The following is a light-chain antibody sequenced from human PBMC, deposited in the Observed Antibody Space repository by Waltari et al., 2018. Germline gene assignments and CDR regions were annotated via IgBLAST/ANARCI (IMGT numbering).Light chain of an antibody. CDR2: DDS. CDR3: QVWHHTNDQEGV. CDR1: NIGGKS. J-gene: IGLJ3*02. V-gene: IGLV3-21*02. Sequence: YVLTQPPSVSVAPGQTARLTCGGYNIGGKSVHWYQQKPGQAPGLVVYDDSARPSGIPERLSGANSGNTATLTITRVEAGDGADYYCQVWHHTNDQEGVFGGGTTLTV.